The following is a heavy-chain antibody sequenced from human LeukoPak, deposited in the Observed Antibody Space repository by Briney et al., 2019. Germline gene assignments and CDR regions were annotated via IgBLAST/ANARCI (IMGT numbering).Heavy chain of an antibody. CDR3: ARMVRLDY. Sequence: GGSLRLSCAASGFTLSNSWMSWVRQAPGKGLEWVANIKQDGSEKYYVDSVKGRFSISRDNAKNSLYLQMNSLRAEGTAVYYCARMVRLDYWGQGTLVTVSS. CDR1: GFTLSNSW. J-gene: IGHJ4*02. CDR2: IKQDGSEK. D-gene: IGHD3-10*01. V-gene: IGHV3-7*02.